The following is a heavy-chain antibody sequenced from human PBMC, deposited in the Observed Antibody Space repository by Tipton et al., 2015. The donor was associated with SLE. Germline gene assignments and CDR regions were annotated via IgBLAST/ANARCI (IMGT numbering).Heavy chain of an antibody. J-gene: IGHJ4*02. V-gene: IGHV4-59*11. Sequence: TLSLTCTVSGGSISSHYWSWIRQPPGKGLEWIGYIYYSGSTNYNPSLKSRVTISVDTSKNQFSLKLSSVTAADTAVYYCARVPAVAGSFFDYWGQGTLVTVSS. CDR3: ARVPAVAGSFFDY. CDR2: IYYSGST. D-gene: IGHD6-19*01. CDR1: GGSISSHY.